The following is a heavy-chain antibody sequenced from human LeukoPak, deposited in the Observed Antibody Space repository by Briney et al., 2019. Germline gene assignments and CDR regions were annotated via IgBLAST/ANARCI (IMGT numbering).Heavy chain of an antibody. J-gene: IGHJ4*02. CDR3: ARDSGSYWGYFDY. D-gene: IGHD1-26*01. CDR2: IYYSGST. V-gene: IGHV4-59*01. Sequence: PSETLSLTCTVSGGSISSYYWSWIRQPPGKGLEWIGYIYYSGSTNYNPSLKSRATISVDTSKNQFSLKLSSVTAADTAVYYCARDSGSYWGYFDYWGQGTLVTVSS. CDR1: GGSISSYY.